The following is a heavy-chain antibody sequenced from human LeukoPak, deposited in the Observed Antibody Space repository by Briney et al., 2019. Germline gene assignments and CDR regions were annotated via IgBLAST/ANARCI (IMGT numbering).Heavy chain of an antibody. Sequence: SETLSLTCAVYGGSFSGYYWSWIRQPPGKGLEWIGEINHSGSTNYNPSLKSRVTISVDTSKNQLSLKLSSVTAADTAVYYCARARQWLVRSPFDYWGQGTLVTVSS. V-gene: IGHV4-34*01. CDR2: INHSGST. J-gene: IGHJ4*02. CDR3: ARARQWLVRSPFDY. D-gene: IGHD6-19*01. CDR1: GGSFSGYY.